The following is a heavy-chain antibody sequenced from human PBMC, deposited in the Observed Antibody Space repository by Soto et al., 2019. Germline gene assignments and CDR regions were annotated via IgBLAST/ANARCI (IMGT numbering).Heavy chain of an antibody. CDR2: IYYSGST. CDR3: AREPKHDPHAFDI. J-gene: IGHJ3*02. V-gene: IGHV4-31*03. CDR1: GGSISSGGYY. Sequence: PSETLSLTCTVSGGSISSGGYYWSWIRQHPGKGLEWIGYIYYSGSTYYNPSLKSRVTISVDTSKNQFSLKLSSVTAADTAVYYCAREPKHDPHAFDIWGQGTMVTV.